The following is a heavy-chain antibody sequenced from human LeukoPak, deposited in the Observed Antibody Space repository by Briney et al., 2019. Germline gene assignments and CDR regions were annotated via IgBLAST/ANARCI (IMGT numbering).Heavy chain of an antibody. D-gene: IGHD3-10*01. J-gene: IGHJ6*03. CDR3: ARTRTPFGEAIYYYMDV. V-gene: IGHV1-69*13. CDR2: IIPIFGTA. Sequence: SVKVSCKASGGTFSSYAISWVRQAPGQGLEWMGGIIPIFGTANYAQKFQGRVTITADESTSTAYMELSSLRSEDTAVYYCARTRTPFGEAIYYYMDVWGKGTTATISS. CDR1: GGTFSSYA.